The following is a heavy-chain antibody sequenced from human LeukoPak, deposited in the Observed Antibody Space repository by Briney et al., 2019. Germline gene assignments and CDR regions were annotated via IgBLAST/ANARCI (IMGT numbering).Heavy chain of an antibody. D-gene: IGHD2-2*01. CDR1: GFTFSTHA. J-gene: IGHJ4*02. CDR3: AKRRYQLLPIIDF. V-gene: IGHV3-23*01. Sequence: GGSLRLSCAVSGFTFSTHAMTWVRQAPGKGLEWVSSISGSGGSTYYADSVKGRFTISRDNSKNTLYLQFNSLRAEDTAVYYCAKRRYQLLPIIDFWGQGTLVTVSS. CDR2: ISGSGGST.